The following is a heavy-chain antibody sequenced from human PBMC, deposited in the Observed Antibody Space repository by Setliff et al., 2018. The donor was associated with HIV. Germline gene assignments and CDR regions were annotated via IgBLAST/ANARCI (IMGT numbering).Heavy chain of an antibody. J-gene: IGHJ6*03. CDR3: ARDQWGVEMATMNYYYYYMDV. CDR1: GASISDSNSY. Sequence: PSETLSLTCAVYGASISDSNSYWGWIRQPPGAGLEWIGYIFNSGTTNYNPSLKSRVTISLDTSKNQFSLKLNSVTAADTAVYYCARDQWGVEMATMNYYYYYMDVWGKGTTVTVSS. CDR2: IFNSGTT. V-gene: IGHV4-61*01. D-gene: IGHD3-10*01.